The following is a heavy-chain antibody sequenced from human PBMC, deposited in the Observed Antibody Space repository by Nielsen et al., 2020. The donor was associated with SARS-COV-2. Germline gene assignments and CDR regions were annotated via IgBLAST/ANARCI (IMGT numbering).Heavy chain of an antibody. J-gene: IGHJ6*02. CDR1: GYTFTGYY. CDR2: INPSGGST. CDR3: ARGPPTVDTAMVPPYYYGMDV. V-gene: IGHV1-46*01. Sequence: ASVKVSCKASGYTFTGYYMHWVRQAPGQGLEWMGIINPSGGSTSYAQKFQGRVTMTRDTSTSTVYMELSSLRSEDTAVYYCARGPPTVDTAMVPPYYYGMDVWGQGTTVTVSS. D-gene: IGHD5-18*01.